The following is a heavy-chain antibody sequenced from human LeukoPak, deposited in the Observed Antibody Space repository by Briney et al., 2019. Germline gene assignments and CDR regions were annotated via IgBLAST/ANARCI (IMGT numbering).Heavy chain of an antibody. J-gene: IGHJ4*02. CDR3: ARDGIRGEEFDY. CDR2: INSDGSST. Sequence: GGSLRLSCAASGFTFSSYWMHWVRQAPGKGLVWVSRINSDGSSTSYADSVKGRFTISRDNAKNTLYLQMNSLRVEDTAVYYRARDGIRGEEFDYWGQGTLVTVSS. CDR1: GFTFSSYW. D-gene: IGHD3-10*01. V-gene: IGHV3-74*01.